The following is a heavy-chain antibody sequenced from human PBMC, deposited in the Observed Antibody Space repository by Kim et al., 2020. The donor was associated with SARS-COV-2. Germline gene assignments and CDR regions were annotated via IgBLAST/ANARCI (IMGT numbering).Heavy chain of an antibody. CDR3: ARTYYDFWSGYYDVGY. D-gene: IGHD3-3*01. Sequence: GGSLRLSCAASGFTFSSYAMHWVRQAPGKGLEWVAVISYDGSYKYYADSVKGRFTISRDNSRNTLYLQMNSLRAEDTAVYYCARTYYDFWSGYYDVGYWGQGTLVTVSA. CDR1: GFTFSSYA. J-gene: IGHJ4*02. CDR2: ISYDGSYK. V-gene: IGHV3-30-3*01.